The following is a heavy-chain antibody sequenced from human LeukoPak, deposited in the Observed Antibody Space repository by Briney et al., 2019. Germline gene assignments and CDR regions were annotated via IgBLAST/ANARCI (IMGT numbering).Heavy chain of an antibody. J-gene: IGHJ4*02. CDR1: GYSFTSYW. D-gene: IGHD1-26*01. CDR2: IYPGDSDT. V-gene: IGHV5-51*01. CDR3: ASQASSGSYGRHFDY. Sequence: GESLKISCQASGYSFTSYWIGWVRQLPGKGLEWMGIIYPGDSDTSYSPSFQGQVTISADKSISTAYLQWSSLKASDTAMYYCASQASSGSYGRHFDYWGQGTLVTVSS.